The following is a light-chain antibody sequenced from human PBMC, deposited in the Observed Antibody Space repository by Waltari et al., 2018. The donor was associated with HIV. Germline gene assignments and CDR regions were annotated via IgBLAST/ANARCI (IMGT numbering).Light chain of an antibody. V-gene: IGLV1-44*01. J-gene: IGLJ1*01. Sequence: QSVLTQPPSASGTPGQRVTISCSGSSSNIGINSVHWYQQLPGAAPTLLIYTNNQRPSGVPDRVSGSKSGTSASLAISGLQSEDEADYYCAAWDDSLNGVVFGAGTKVTVL. CDR2: TNN. CDR3: AAWDDSLNGVV. CDR1: SSNIGINS.